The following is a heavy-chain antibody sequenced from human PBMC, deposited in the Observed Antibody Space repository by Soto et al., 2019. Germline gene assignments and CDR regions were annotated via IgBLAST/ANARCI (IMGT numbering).Heavy chain of an antibody. CDR1: GYTFSYG. V-gene: IGHV1-18*01. CDR2: ISAYNGNT. J-gene: IGHJ6*03. CDR3: ARDRCSSTSCHYYYYMDV. Sequence: ASVKVSCKASGYTFSYGISWVRQAPGQGLEWMGWISAYNGNTNYAQKLQGRVTMTTDTSTSTAYMEPRSLRSDDTAVYYCARDRCSSTSCHYYYYMDVWGKGTTVTVSS. D-gene: IGHD2-2*01.